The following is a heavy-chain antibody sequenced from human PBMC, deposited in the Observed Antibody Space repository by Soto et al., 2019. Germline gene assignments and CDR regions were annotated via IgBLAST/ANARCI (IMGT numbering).Heavy chain of an antibody. V-gene: IGHV3-23*01. Sequence: PGGSLRLSCAASGFTFSSYAMSWVRQAPGKGLKWVSAISGSGGSTYYADSVKGRFTISRDNSKNTLYLQMNSLRAEDTAVYYCAKAPHYGSGPPQNLWFDPWGQGTLVTVSS. CDR1: GFTFSSYA. J-gene: IGHJ5*02. CDR3: AKAPHYGSGPPQNLWFDP. D-gene: IGHD3-10*01. CDR2: ISGSGGST.